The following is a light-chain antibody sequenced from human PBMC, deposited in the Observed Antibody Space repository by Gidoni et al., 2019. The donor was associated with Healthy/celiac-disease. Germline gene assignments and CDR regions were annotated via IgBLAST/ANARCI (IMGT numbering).Light chain of an antibody. CDR3: QQRHSNPLT. CDR1: KSISSY. CDR2: AAS. Sequence: DIQMTQSPSSLSASVGDRVTITCRASKSISSYLNWYQQKPGKAPKRMIYAASSLQSGVPSRGSGSGAGTDFTLTISSLKPEDFATDYCQQRHSNPLTFGGGTKVEIK. V-gene: IGKV1-39*01. J-gene: IGKJ4*01.